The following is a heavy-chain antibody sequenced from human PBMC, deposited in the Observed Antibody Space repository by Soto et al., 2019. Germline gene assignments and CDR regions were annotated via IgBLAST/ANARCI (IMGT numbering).Heavy chain of an antibody. D-gene: IGHD1-26*01. J-gene: IGHJ6*02. V-gene: IGHV3-23*01. CDR2: ISGSGGST. CDR1: GFTFSTYA. Sequence: ESGGGLVQPGGSLRLSCAASGFTFSTYAMSWVRQAPGKGLEWVSAISGSGGSTHYTDSVKGRFTISRDNSKNTLYLQMNSLRAEDTALYYCAKDFSSGSYSYYYYGMDVWGQGTTVTVSS. CDR3: AKDFSSGSYSYYYYGMDV.